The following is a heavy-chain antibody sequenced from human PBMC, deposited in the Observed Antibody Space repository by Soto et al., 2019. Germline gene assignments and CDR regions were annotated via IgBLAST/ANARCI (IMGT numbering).Heavy chain of an antibody. CDR3: ARDNMIRRFIDGNRFDP. D-gene: IGHD3-10*01. J-gene: IGHJ5*02. Sequence: QVQLVESGGGVVQPGRSLRLSCAASGFTFSSYGMHWVRQAPGKGLEWVAIIWYDGSNKYYSDSVKGRFTISRDNSKKSLCLQMTSLRAEDTGIYYCARDNMIRRFIDGNRFDPWGQGTLVTVSS. CDR2: IWYDGSNK. CDR1: GFTFSSYG. V-gene: IGHV3-33*01.